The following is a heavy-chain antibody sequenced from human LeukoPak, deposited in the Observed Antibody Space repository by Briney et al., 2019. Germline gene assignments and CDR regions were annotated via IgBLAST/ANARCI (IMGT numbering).Heavy chain of an antibody. CDR3: AKDKYTYGLNFDY. V-gene: IGHV3-23*01. D-gene: IGHD5-18*01. J-gene: IGHJ4*02. CDR1: GFTFSSYA. Sequence: GGSLRLSCAASGFTFSSYATSWVRQAPGKGLERVSAISGSGSSTYYADSVKGRFTISRDNSKNTLYLQMNSLRAEDTAVYYCAKDKYTYGLNFDYWGQGTLVTVSS. CDR2: ISGSGSST.